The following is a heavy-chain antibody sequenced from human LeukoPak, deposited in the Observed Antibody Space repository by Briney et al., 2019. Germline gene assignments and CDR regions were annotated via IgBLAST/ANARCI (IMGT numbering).Heavy chain of an antibody. J-gene: IGHJ3*02. CDR1: GGSFSGYY. V-gene: IGHV4-34*01. Sequence: KPSETLPLTCAVYGGSFSGYYWSWIRQPPGKGLEWIGEINHSGSTNYNPSLKSRVTISVDTSKNQFSLKLSSVTAADTAVYYCAGPYSSGWYDAFDIWGQGTMVTVSS. CDR3: AGPYSSGWYDAFDI. CDR2: INHSGST. D-gene: IGHD6-19*01.